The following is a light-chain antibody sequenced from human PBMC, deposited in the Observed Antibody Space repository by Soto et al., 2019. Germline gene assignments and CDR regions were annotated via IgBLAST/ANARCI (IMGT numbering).Light chain of an antibody. CDR3: TPNGGSYSDVI. CDR1: SSDFGGNNY. J-gene: IGLJ2*01. Sequence: QSALTQPPSASGSPGQSVTISCTGTSSDFGGNNYVSWYQQHPGEAPKLMIYEVTKRPSGVPDRFSGSMSGNTASLTVSGLQAEDEADYYCTPNGGSYSDVIFGGGTKLTVL. V-gene: IGLV2-8*01. CDR2: EVT.